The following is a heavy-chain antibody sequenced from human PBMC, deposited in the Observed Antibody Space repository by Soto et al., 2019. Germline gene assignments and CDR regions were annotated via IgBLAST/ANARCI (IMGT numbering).Heavy chain of an antibody. D-gene: IGHD2-15*01. CDR3: ARGDIVVVVAAKGWFDP. V-gene: IGHV4-34*01. Sequence: SETLSLTCAVYGGSFSGYYWSWIRQPPGKGLEWIGEINHSGSTNYNPSLKSRVTISVDTSKNQFSLKLSSVTAADTAVYYCARGDIVVVVAAKGWFDPWGQGTLVTVSS. CDR1: GGSFSGYY. CDR2: INHSGST. J-gene: IGHJ5*02.